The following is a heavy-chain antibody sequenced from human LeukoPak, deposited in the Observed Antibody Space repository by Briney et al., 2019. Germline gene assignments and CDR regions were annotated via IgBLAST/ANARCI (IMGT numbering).Heavy chain of an antibody. CDR3: AREYTLYRSGWFLDY. Sequence: SETLSLTCTVSGDSSSNSIYYWGWIRQPPGKGLEWIGSIDYSGSTYYNPSLKSRATISIDTSKNQLSLKLSSVTAADTAVYYCAREYTLYRSGWFLDYWGQGTVVTVSS. CDR1: GDSSSNSIYY. J-gene: IGHJ4*02. V-gene: IGHV4-39*07. D-gene: IGHD6-19*01. CDR2: IDYSGST.